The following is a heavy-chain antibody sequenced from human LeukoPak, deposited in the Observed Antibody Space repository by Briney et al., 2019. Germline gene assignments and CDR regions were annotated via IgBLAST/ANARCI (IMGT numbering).Heavy chain of an antibody. CDR3: AREGGVVGATEGAFDI. J-gene: IGHJ3*02. CDR2: IIPIFGTA. V-gene: IGHV1-69*13. Sequence: SVKVSCKASGGTFSSYAISWARQAPGQGLEWMGGIIPIFGTANYAQKFQGRVTITADESTSTAYMELSSLRSEDTAVYYCAREGGVVGATEGAFDIWGQGTMVTVSS. CDR1: GGTFSSYA. D-gene: IGHD1-26*01.